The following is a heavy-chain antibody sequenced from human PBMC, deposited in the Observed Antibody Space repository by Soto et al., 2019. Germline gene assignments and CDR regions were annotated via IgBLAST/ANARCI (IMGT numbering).Heavy chain of an antibody. CDR3: ARAHGSGWGAFDI. J-gene: IGHJ3*02. Sequence: PSETLSLTCTVSSAPVSSTTYTWGWIRQPPGKGLEWVASVYYGGRSYYNPSLNSRVTISVDTSKNQFSLKLTSVTAADTAVYYCARAHGSGWGAFDIWGQGTMVTVSS. V-gene: IGHV4-39*07. CDR2: VYYGGRS. CDR1: SAPVSSTTYT. D-gene: IGHD3-10*01.